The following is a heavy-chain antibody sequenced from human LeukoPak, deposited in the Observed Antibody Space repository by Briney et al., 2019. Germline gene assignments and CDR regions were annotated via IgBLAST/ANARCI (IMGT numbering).Heavy chain of an antibody. D-gene: IGHD3-22*01. V-gene: IGHV3-33*01. CDR2: IWSDGSKK. J-gene: IGHJ3*02. CDR3: ASGSDSSGYYAFNI. Sequence: GGSLRLSCAASGFTFRNYGMHWVRQAPGKGLEWVAVIWSDGSKKYYLDSVKDRFTISRDNSKNTLYLEMNSLRAEDTAVYFCASGSDSSGYYAFNIWGQGTMVTVSS. CDR1: GFTFRNYG.